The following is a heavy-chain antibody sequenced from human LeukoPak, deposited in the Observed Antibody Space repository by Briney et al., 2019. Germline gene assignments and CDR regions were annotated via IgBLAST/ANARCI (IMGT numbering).Heavy chain of an antibody. V-gene: IGHV1-69*13. CDR3: ARGPHIVVVPAAIEYYFDY. CDR1: GGTFNSYS. J-gene: IGHJ4*02. Sequence: SVKVSCKASGGTFNSYSINWVRQAPGQGLEWMGGIIPIYGTPNYAQKFQGRVTITADESTSTAYMELSSLRSEDTAVYYCARGPHIVVVPAAIEYYFDYWGQGTLVTVSS. CDR2: IIPIYGTP. D-gene: IGHD2-2*01.